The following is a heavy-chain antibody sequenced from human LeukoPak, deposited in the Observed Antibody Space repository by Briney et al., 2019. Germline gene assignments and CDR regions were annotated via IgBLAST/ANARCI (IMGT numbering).Heavy chain of an antibody. J-gene: IGHJ5*02. CDR2: IYSGGST. CDR3: ARDSGYYGSGFDSWFDP. V-gene: IGHV3-53*01. D-gene: IGHD3-10*01. CDR1: GFTVSSNY. Sequence: GGSLRLSCAASGFTVSSNYMSWVRQAPGKGLEWVSVIYSGGSTYYADSVKGRFTISRDNSKNTLYLQMNSLRAEDTAVYYCARDSGYYGSGFDSWFDPWGQGTLVTVSS.